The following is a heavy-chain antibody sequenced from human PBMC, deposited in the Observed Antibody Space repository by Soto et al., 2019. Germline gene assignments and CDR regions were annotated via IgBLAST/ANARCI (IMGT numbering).Heavy chain of an antibody. D-gene: IGHD3-22*01. CDR3: TRRVDSRGYYLDY. V-gene: IGHV3-73*01. CDR2: IRSKANSYAT. J-gene: IGHJ4*02. CDR1: VFTFIGSA. Sequence: GRSLRLSCASSVFTFIGSAMHWVRQASGKGLEWVGRIRSKANSYATAYAASVKVRFTISRDDSKNTAYLQMNSLKTEDTAVYYGTRRVDSRGYYLDYWGQGTLVTVSS.